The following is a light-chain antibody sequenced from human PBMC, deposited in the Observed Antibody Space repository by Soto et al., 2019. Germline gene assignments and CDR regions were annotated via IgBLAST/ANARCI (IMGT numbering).Light chain of an antibody. CDR1: QSVSSSY. CDR2: NKS. Sequence: EMVMTQSPATLSVSPGERATLSCRASQSVSSSYLAWYQQKPGQAPRLLIYNKSSRATGIPDRFSGSGSGTDFTLTISRLEPEDFAVYYCQQYGSSPQTFGQGTKVDIK. J-gene: IGKJ1*01. CDR3: QQYGSSPQT. V-gene: IGKV3-20*01.